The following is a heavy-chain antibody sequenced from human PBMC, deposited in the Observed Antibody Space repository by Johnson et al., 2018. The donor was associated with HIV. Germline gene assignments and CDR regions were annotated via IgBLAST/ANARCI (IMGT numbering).Heavy chain of an antibody. CDR3: AREAAADAFDI. CDR1: GFTFDTYA. J-gene: IGHJ3*02. D-gene: IGHD6-13*01. Sequence: VQLVESGGGVVRPGGSLRLSCTASGFTFDTYAMHWVRQVPGKGLEWVPRSGGNGVRVAYGDCVKGRFTISRDNAKNSLFLQMSSLRDEDTAVYYCAREAAADAFDIWGQGTMVTVSS. V-gene: IGHV3-9*01. CDR2: SGGNGVRV.